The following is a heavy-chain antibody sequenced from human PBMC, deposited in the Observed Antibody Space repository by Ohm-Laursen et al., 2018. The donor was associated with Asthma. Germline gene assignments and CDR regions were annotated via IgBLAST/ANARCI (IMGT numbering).Heavy chain of an antibody. J-gene: IGHJ5*02. CDR1: GGTFSSYA. CDR2: ISAYNGDT. D-gene: IGHD3-10*01. V-gene: IGHV1-18*01. CDR3: ARDPQFGSNGYNWFDP. Sequence: GSSVKVSCKASGGTFSSYAISWVRQAPGQGLEWMGWISAYNGDTNYAQKLQGRVTMTTDTSTSTAYMELRSLRSDDTAVYYCARDPQFGSNGYNWFDPWGQGTLVTVSS.